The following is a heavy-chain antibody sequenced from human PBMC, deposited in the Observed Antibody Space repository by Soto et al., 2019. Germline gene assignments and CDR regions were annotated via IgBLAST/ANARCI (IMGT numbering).Heavy chain of an antibody. CDR3: TRGAGPPYYSMDV. Sequence: PSETLSLTCTVSGGSITNYYWNWFRQAPGKGLEWIGYIFYSGSTYYNPSLKSRVTISVDTSKNQFSLKLSSVTAADTAVYYCTRGAGPPYYSMDVWGKGTTVTVSS. J-gene: IGHJ6*03. CDR2: IFYSGST. CDR1: GGSITNYY. V-gene: IGHV4-59*12.